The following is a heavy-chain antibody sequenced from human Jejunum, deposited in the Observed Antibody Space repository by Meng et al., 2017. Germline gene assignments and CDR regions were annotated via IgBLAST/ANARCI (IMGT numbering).Heavy chain of an antibody. Sequence: QVLLVGPGGGLGHPVRFLGRSCAASGFTFGGFAMVWVRQAPGKGLEWAAVISFDGSNKFYGDSVKGRFTVSRDNSKNTLYLQMDSLRVDDTAVYYCARAYYDGSGRFYFWGQGTLVTVSS. CDR3: ARAYYDGSGRFYF. V-gene: IGHV3-30*01. CDR1: GFTFGGFA. CDR2: ISFDGSNK. D-gene: IGHD3-22*01. J-gene: IGHJ4*02.